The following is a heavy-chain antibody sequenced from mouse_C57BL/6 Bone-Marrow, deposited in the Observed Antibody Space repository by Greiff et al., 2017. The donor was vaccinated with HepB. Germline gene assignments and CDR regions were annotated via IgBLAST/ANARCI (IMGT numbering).Heavy chain of an antibody. Sequence: EVKLQQSGPELVKPGASVKISCKASGYTFTDYYMNWVKQSHGKSLEWIGDINPNNGGTSYNQKFKGKATLTVDKSSSTAYMELRSLTSEDSAVYYCARGGITYWGQGTTLTVSS. CDR1: GYTFTDYY. D-gene: IGHD2-4*01. CDR3: ARGGITY. V-gene: IGHV1-26*01. CDR2: INPNNGGT. J-gene: IGHJ2*01.